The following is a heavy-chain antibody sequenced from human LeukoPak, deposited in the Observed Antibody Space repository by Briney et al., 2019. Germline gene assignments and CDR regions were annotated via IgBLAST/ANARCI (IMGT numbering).Heavy chain of an antibody. CDR3: ARGRGYSGYDYEDY. J-gene: IGHJ4*02. CDR1: GGTFNSYA. V-gene: IGHV1-69*04. CDR2: IIPILGIA. Sequence: GSSVKVSCKASGGTFNSYAISWVRQAPGQGLEWMGRIIPILGIANYAQKFQGRVTITADKSTSTAYMELSSLRSEDTAVYYCARGRGYSGYDYEDYWGQGTLVTVSS. D-gene: IGHD5-12*01.